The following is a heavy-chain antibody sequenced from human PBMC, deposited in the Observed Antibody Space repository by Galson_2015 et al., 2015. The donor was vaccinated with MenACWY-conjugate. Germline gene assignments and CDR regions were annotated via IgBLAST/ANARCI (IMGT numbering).Heavy chain of an antibody. J-gene: IGHJ4*02. CDR2: ISYDGSNQ. V-gene: IGHV3-30*18. CDR3: AKASSDDWADY. D-gene: IGHD2-21*02. Sequence: SLRLSCAASGFIFRTYGMHWVRQAPGKGLEWVALISYDGSNQYYADSVKGRFTISRDNYKNTLYLQMNSLRAEDTAVYYCAKASSDDWADYWGQGTLVTVSS. CDR1: GFIFRTYG.